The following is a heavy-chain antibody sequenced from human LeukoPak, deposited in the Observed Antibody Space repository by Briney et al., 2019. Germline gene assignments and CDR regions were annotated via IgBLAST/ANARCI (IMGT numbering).Heavy chain of an antibody. V-gene: IGHV1-69*05. J-gene: IGHJ4*02. CDR3: ARGLRWAGTFDY. CDR1: GGTFSSYA. CDR2: IIPIFGTA. Sequence: SSVKVSCKASGGTFSSYANSWVRQAPGQGLEWMGRIIPIFGTANYAQKFQGRVTITTDESTSTAYMELSSLRSEDTAVYYCARGLRWAGTFDYWGQGTLVTVSS. D-gene: IGHD6-19*01.